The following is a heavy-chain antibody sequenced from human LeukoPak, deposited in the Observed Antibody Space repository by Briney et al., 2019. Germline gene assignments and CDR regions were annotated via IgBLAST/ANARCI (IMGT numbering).Heavy chain of an antibody. J-gene: IGHJ4*02. Sequence: GGSLRLSCAASGFTFSSYAMHWVRQAPGKGLEYVSAISSNGGSTYYANSVKGRFTISRDNSKNTLYLQVGSLRAEDMAVYYCARDPTGSGDFDYWGQGTLVTVSS. CDR3: ARDPTGSGDFDY. CDR1: GFTFSSYA. CDR2: ISSNGGST. V-gene: IGHV3-64*01. D-gene: IGHD3-10*01.